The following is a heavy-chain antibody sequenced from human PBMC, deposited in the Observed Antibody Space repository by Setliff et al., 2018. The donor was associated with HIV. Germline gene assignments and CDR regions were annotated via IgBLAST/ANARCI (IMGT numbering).Heavy chain of an antibody. CDR1: GFTFGDYA. D-gene: IGHD5-18*01. Sequence: SLRLSCTASGFTFGDYAMGWVRQAPGKGLEWVGFIRSKAYGGTTEYAASVKDRFTVSRDDSKSIAYLQINSLKTEDTAVYYCTRDKGYAFDIWGQGTMVTVSS. V-gene: IGHV3-49*04. CDR3: TRDKGYAFDI. J-gene: IGHJ3*02. CDR2: IRSKAYGGTT.